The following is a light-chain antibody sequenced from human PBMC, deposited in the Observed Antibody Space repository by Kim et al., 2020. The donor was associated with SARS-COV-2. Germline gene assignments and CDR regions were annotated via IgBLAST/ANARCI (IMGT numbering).Light chain of an antibody. V-gene: IGKV1-39*01. CDR2: AAS. Sequence: DIQMTQSPSSLSASVGDRVTITCRASQSISSYLNWYQQKPGKAPNLLIYAASSLQSGVPSRFSGSGSGTDFTLTISNLQREDFATYYCQQSYGTPLTFGGGTKLEI. CDR3: QQSYGTPLT. J-gene: IGKJ4*01. CDR1: QSISSY.